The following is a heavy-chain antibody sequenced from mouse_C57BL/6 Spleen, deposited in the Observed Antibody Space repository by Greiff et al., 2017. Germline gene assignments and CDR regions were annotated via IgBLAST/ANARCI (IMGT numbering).Heavy chain of an antibody. D-gene: IGHD1-1*01. CDR1: GYSFTDYN. J-gene: IGHJ3*01. CDR3: ARGYYGSSPAWFAY. V-gene: IGHV1-39*01. CDR2: INPNYGTT. Sequence: EVQLQQSGPELVKPGASVKISCKASGYSFTDYNMNWVKQSNGKSLEWIGVINPNYGTTSYNQKFKGKATLTVDQSSSTAYLQLNSLTSEDSAVYYCARGYYGSSPAWFAYWGQGTLVTVSA.